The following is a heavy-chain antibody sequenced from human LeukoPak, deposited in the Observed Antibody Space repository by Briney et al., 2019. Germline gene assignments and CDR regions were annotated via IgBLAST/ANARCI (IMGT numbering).Heavy chain of an antibody. D-gene: IGHD3-22*01. CDR1: GGSHSVSSYY. Sequence: PSETLSLTCTVSGGSHSVSSYYCACIRQPPGKGLEWIGSIYHSGSTYYKPSLKSRVTISVDTSKKQFSLKLISVTAADTAVYYCARVRRRYYDSCGLYYIDYWGQGTLVTVSS. CDR3: ARVRRRYYDSCGLYYIDY. V-gene: IGHV4-39*01. CDR2: IYHSGST. J-gene: IGHJ4*02.